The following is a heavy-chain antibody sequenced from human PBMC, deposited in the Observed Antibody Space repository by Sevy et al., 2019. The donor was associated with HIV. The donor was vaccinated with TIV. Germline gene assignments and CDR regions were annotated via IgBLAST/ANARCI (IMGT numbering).Heavy chain of an antibody. V-gene: IGHV3-23*01. J-gene: IGHJ4*02. Sequence: GGSLRLSCAASGFTFNSYAMNWFRQAPGKGLEWVTGIRVHGGSTYYADSVKGRFTISRDNSKNTLFLQMNTLRAEDTAVYYCAKVIGDTGDYVFDYWGQGTLVTVSS. CDR2: IRVHGGST. D-gene: IGHD4-17*01. CDR3: AKVIGDTGDYVFDY. CDR1: GFTFNSYA.